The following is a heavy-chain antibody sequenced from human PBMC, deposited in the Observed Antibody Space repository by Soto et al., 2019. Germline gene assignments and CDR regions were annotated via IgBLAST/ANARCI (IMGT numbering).Heavy chain of an antibody. Sequence: EVQLLESGGGLVQPGGSLRLSCAASGSTFSSYAVSWVRQAPGKGPEWISSISGSGSTIYYADSVKGRFIISRDNSKNTLYPQMSSLRAEDTAVYYCAKVFYYYDSSGYYYFDYWGQGTLVTVSS. V-gene: IGHV3-23*01. CDR3: AKVFYYYDSSGYYYFDY. CDR1: GSTFSSYA. D-gene: IGHD3-22*01. J-gene: IGHJ4*02. CDR2: ISGSGSTI.